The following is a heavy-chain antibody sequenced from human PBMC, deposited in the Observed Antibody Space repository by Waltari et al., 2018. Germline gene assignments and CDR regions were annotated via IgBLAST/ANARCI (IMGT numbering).Heavy chain of an antibody. CDR3: ARGSELRFLEWLFPVDY. Sequence: QVQLVESGGGVVQPGRSLRLSCAASGFTFSSYGMHWVRQAPGKGLEWVAVIWYDGSNKYYADSVKGRVTISRDNSKNTRYLQMNSLRAEDTAVYYCARGSELRFLEWLFPVDYWGQGTLVTVSS. CDR1: GFTFSSYG. J-gene: IGHJ4*02. CDR2: IWYDGSNK. V-gene: IGHV3-33*01. D-gene: IGHD3-3*01.